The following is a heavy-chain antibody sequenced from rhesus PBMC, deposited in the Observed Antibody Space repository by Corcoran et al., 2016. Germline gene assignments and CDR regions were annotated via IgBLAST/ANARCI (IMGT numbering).Heavy chain of an antibody. V-gene: IGHV3-118*01. Sequence: EVQLVESGGGLVQPGGSLRLSFAASGFTFSSSSMHWVRQALGKGREWGGRIRRKANNDEKGYAASVKGRFTISRDDSKNTAYLQMNSLKTEDTAVYYCTTGGGYSSSPLFYWGQGVLVTVSS. CDR1: GFTFSSSS. CDR2: IRRKANNDEK. D-gene: IGHD6-43*01. J-gene: IGHJ4*01. CDR3: TTGGGYSSSPLFY.